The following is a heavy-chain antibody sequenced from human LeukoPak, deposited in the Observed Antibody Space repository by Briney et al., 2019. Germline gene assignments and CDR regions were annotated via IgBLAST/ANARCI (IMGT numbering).Heavy chain of an antibody. CDR2: INHSGST. V-gene: IGHV4-34*01. Sequence: KPSETLSLTCAVYGGSFSGYYWSWIRQPPGKGLEWIGEINHSGSTNYNPSLKSRVTISVDTSKNQFSLKLSSVTAADTAVYYCARRGSGYSSGWYKIRWFDPWGQGTLVTVSS. D-gene: IGHD6-19*01. CDR1: GGSFSGYY. J-gene: IGHJ5*02. CDR3: ARRGSGYSSGWYKIRWFDP.